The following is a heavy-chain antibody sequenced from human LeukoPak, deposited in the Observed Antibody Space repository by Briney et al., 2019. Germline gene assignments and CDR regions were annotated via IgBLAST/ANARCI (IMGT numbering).Heavy chain of an antibody. Sequence: ASVRVSCKASGYTFTSYGISWVRQAPGQGLEWMGWISAYNGNTSYAQKLQGRVTMTTDTSTSTAYMELRSLRSDDTAVYYCARGGRARDYYYYYYMDVWGKGTTVTVSS. CDR2: ISAYNGNT. CDR1: GYTFTSYG. D-gene: IGHD3-16*01. V-gene: IGHV1-18*01. CDR3: ARGGRARDYYYYYYMDV. J-gene: IGHJ6*03.